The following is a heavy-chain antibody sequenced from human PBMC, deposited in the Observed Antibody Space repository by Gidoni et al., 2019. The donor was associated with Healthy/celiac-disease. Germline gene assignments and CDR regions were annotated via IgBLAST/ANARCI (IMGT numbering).Heavy chain of an antibody. D-gene: IGHD3-10*01. V-gene: IGHV4-34*01. CDR1: GGSFSGYY. CDR2: INHSGST. J-gene: IGHJ4*02. Sequence: QVQLQQWGAGLLKPSETLSLTCAVYGGSFSGYYWSWIRQPPGKGLEWIGEINHSGSTNYTPSLKSRVTISVDTSKNQFSLKLSSVTAADTAVYYCARRPPYCGWDYWGQGTLVTVSS. CDR3: ARRPPYCGWDY.